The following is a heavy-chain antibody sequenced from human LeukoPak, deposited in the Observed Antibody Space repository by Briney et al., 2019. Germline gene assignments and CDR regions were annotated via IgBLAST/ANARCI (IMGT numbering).Heavy chain of an antibody. CDR1: GGSFSGYY. V-gene: IGHV4-34*01. CDR3: ARRRSSGWYVSDYFDY. Sequence: SETLSLTCAVYGGSFSGYYWSWIRQPPGKGLEWIGEINHSGSTNYNPSLKSRVTISVDTSKNQFSLKLSSVTAADTAVYYCARRRSSGWYVSDYFDYWGQGTLVTVSS. D-gene: IGHD6-19*01. CDR2: INHSGST. J-gene: IGHJ4*02.